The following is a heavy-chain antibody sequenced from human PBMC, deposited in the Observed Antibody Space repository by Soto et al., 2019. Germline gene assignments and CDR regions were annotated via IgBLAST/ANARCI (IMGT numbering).Heavy chain of an antibody. J-gene: IGHJ4*02. CDR2: ISYDGSNK. D-gene: IGHD2-15*01. V-gene: IGHV3-30-3*01. Sequence: GGSLRLSCAASGFTFNSYAMHWVRQAPGKGLEWVAVISYDGSNKYYADSVKGRFTISRDNSKNTLYLQMNSLRAEDTAVYYCAKGSDVVVVAAMGYWGQGTLVTVSS. CDR1: GFTFNSYA. CDR3: AKGSDVVVVAAMGY.